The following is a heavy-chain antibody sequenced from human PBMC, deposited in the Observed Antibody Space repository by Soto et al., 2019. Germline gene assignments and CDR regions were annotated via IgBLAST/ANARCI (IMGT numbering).Heavy chain of an antibody. D-gene: IGHD4-17*01. V-gene: IGHV3-7*01. J-gene: IGHJ4*02. Sequence: PGGSLRLSCAASGFTFNTYWMSWVRQAPGKGLEWVANIQQDGSEKSYEDSLKGRFTISRDNAKNSLYLQMNDLRADDTAVYYCAKTAYGDYYFDSWGQGTLVTVSS. CDR1: GFTFNTYW. CDR3: AKTAYGDYYFDS. CDR2: IQQDGSEK.